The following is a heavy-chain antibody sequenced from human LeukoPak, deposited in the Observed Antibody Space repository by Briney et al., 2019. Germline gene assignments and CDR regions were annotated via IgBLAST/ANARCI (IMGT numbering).Heavy chain of an antibody. V-gene: IGHV3-66*01. Sequence: GGSLRLSCAASGFTVSSNYMNWVRQAPGKGLEWVSVMYSGGSTFYGDSVKGRFTISRDNSMNTLYLQMNSRRVDDTAVYYCAREQVVVGRGYYGMDVWGQGTTVTVSS. CDR3: AREQVVVGRGYYGMDV. CDR2: MYSGGST. J-gene: IGHJ6*02. CDR1: GFTVSSNY. D-gene: IGHD2-2*01.